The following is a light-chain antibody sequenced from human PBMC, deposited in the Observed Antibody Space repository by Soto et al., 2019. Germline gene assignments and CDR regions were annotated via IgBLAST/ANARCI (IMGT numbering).Light chain of an antibody. V-gene: IGKV1-17*01. Sequence: DIQMTHSPSSLSASVGDRVTITCRASHGMGNDLGWYQQKPGKAPKRLIYGSSSLQSGVPSRFSGSGSGIEFILTISGLQREDFATYYCQQSFSMPITFGQGTRLEI. CDR1: HGMGND. CDR3: QQSFSMPIT. J-gene: IGKJ5*01. CDR2: GSS.